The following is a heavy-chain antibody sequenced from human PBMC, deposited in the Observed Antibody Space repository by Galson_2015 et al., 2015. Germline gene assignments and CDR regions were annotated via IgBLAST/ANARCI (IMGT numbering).Heavy chain of an antibody. J-gene: IGHJ4*02. CDR1: GFTFSSYA. D-gene: IGHD2-21*02. CDR3: AKGVAVTTDFDY. CDR2: ISGTGSST. V-gene: IGHV3-23*01. Sequence: SLRLSCAASGFTFSSYAMTWVRQAPGKGLEWVSAISGTGSSTYYADSVKGRFTISRDNSKNTLYLQMSSLRTEDTAVYYCAKGVAVTTDFDYWGQGTLVIVSS.